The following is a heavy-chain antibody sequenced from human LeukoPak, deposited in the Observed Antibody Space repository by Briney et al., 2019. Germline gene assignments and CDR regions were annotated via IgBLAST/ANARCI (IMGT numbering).Heavy chain of an antibody. Sequence: GGSLRPSCAASGFTFSSYWMHWVRQAPGKGLVWVSRINSDGSSTSYADSVKGRFTISRDNAKNTLYLQMNSLRAEDTAVYYCARESGYGDSPLRRYYYYYGMDVWGQGTTVTVSS. D-gene: IGHD4-17*01. CDR1: GFTFSSYW. CDR3: ARESGYGDSPLRRYYYYYGMDV. J-gene: IGHJ6*02. V-gene: IGHV3-74*01. CDR2: INSDGSST.